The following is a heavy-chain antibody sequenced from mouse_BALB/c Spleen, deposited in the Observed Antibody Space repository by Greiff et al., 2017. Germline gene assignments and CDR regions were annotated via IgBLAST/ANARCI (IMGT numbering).Heavy chain of an antibody. CDR3: ARIYYDYDGLYYAMDY. CDR1: GFTFSSYA. J-gene: IGHJ4*01. Sequence: EVMLVESGGGLVKPGGSLKLSCAASGFTFSSYAMSWVRQTPEKRLEWVASISSGGSTYYPDSVKGRFTISRDNARNILYLQMSSLRSEDTAMYYCARIYYDYDGLYYAMDYWGQGTSVTVSS. CDR2: ISSGGST. V-gene: IGHV5-6-5*01. D-gene: IGHD2-4*01.